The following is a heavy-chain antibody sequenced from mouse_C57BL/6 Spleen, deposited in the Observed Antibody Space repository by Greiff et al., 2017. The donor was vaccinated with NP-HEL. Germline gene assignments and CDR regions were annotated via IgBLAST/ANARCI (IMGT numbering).Heavy chain of an antibody. V-gene: IGHV7-3*01. Sequence: EVKLVESGGGLVQPGGSLSLSCAASGFTFTDYYMSWVRQPPGKALEWLGFIRNKANGYTTEYSASVKGRFTISRDNSQSILYLQMNALRAEDSATYYCARFWSNYLYFDVWGTGTTVTVSS. CDR1: GFTFTDYY. D-gene: IGHD2-5*01. CDR3: ARFWSNYLYFDV. J-gene: IGHJ1*03. CDR2: IRNKANGYTT.